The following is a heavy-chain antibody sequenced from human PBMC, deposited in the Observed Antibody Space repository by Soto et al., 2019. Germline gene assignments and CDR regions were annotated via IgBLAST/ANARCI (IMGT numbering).Heavy chain of an antibody. V-gene: IGHV1-18*01. D-gene: IGHD3-22*01. Sequence: GASVKVSCKASGYSFSSYGITWVRQAPGQGLEWLGWISPYNDDTKYAQRLQGRVTMTTETSTRTAYMDIRGLRSDDTAIYYCARGGYYDSSGARNYHYYGMDVWGQGTTVTVSS. CDR2: ISPYNDDT. CDR3: ARGGYYDSSGARNYHYYGMDV. J-gene: IGHJ6*02. CDR1: GYSFSSYG.